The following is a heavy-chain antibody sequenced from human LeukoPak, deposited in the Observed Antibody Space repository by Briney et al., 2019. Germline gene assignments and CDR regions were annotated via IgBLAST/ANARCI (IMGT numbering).Heavy chain of an antibody. Sequence: SETLSLTCAVYGGSISSYYWSWIRQPPGKGLEWIGYIYYSGSTNYNPSLKSRVTISVDTSKNQFSLKLSSVTAADTAVYYCARRTPRRGWFDPWGQGTLVTVSS. V-gene: IGHV4-59*08. CDR1: GGSISSYY. CDR2: IYYSGST. D-gene: IGHD1-14*01. J-gene: IGHJ5*02. CDR3: ARRTPRRGWFDP.